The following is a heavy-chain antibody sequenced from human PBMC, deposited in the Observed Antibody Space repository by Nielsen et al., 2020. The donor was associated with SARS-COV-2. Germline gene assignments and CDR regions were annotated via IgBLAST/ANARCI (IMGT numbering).Heavy chain of an antibody. D-gene: IGHD3-3*01. CDR1: GFTFSNYG. Sequence: GGSLRLSCAASGFTFSNYGMHWVRQVAGKGLERVAIVSRDGSDTFYVDSLEGRFTISRDNSKNTVSLEMNSLRAEDTAVYHCAKDVWSGAHQIGPDYWGQGTLVTVSS. V-gene: IGHV3-30*18. CDR2: VSRDGSDT. J-gene: IGHJ4*02. CDR3: AKDVWSGAHQIGPDY.